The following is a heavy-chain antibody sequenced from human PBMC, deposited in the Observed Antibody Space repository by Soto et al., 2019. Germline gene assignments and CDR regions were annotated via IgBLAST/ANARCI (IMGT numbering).Heavy chain of an antibody. D-gene: IGHD4-17*01. J-gene: IGHJ6*02. CDR3: ARLIEYGVYYYGMDV. V-gene: IGHV4-39*01. Sequence: QLQLQESGPGLVKPSETLSLTCTVSGGSISSSSYYWGWIRQPPGKGLEWIGSIYYSGSTYYNPSLKSRVTISVDTAKNQFSLKLSSVTAADTAVYYCARLIEYGVYYYGMDVWGQGTTVTVSS. CDR1: GGSISSSSYY. CDR2: IYYSGST.